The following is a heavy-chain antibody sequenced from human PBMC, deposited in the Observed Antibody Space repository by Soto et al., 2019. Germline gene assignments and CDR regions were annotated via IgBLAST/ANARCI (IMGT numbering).Heavy chain of an antibody. J-gene: IGHJ5*02. Sequence: PGGSLRLSCAASGFTFDDYGMSWVRQAPGKGLEWVSGINWNGGSTGYADSVKGRFTISRDNAKNSLYLQMNSLRAEDTALYHCARAWNQLLPFDPWGQGTLVTVSS. D-gene: IGHD2-2*01. CDR1: GFTFDDYG. V-gene: IGHV3-20*01. CDR2: INWNGGST. CDR3: ARAWNQLLPFDP.